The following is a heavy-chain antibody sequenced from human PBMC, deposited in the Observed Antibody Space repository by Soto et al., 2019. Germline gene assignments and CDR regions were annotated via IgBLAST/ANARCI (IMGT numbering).Heavy chain of an antibody. Sequence: GGSLRLSCAASGFTVSSNYMSWVRQAPGKGLEWVSVIYSGGSTYYADSVKGRFTISRDNSKNTLYLQMNSLRAEDTAVYYCARDLGINMVRALKGLYYYGMDLWGQGTTVTVSS. CDR3: ARDLGINMVRALKGLYYYGMDL. D-gene: IGHD3-10*01. CDR1: GFTVSSNY. J-gene: IGHJ6*02. V-gene: IGHV3-53*01. CDR2: IYSGGST.